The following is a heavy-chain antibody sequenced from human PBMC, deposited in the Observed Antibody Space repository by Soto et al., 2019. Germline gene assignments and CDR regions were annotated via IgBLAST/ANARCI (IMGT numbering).Heavy chain of an antibody. J-gene: IGHJ3*02. Sequence: PGGSLRLSWAASGFTFSDYYMSWIRQAPGKGLEWVSSISSSSSYIYYADSVKGRFTISRDNAKNSLYLQMNSLRAEDTAVYYCATSGAYYDFWSGYYTGAFDIWGQGTMVPSPQ. CDR1: GFTFSDYY. V-gene: IGHV3-11*06. D-gene: IGHD3-3*01. CDR3: ATSGAYYDFWSGYYTGAFDI. CDR2: ISSSSSYI.